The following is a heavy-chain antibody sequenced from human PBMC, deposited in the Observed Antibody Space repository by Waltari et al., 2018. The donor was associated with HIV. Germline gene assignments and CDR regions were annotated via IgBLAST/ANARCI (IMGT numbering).Heavy chain of an antibody. CDR1: GFTFGSYS. Sequence: EVQLVESGGGLVQPGGSLSLSCVASGFTFGSYSMNWVGQAPGKGLEWVSYISSSSSSKYYADSVKGRFTISRDSAKNSLYLQMSSLRTEDTAVYYCARDYCSSTSCTVDYWGQGALVTVSS. D-gene: IGHD2-2*01. J-gene: IGHJ4*02. V-gene: IGHV3-48*01. CDR3: ARDYCSSTSCTVDY. CDR2: ISSSSSSK.